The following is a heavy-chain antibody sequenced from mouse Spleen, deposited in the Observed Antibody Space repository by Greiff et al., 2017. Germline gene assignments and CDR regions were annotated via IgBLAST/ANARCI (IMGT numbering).Heavy chain of an antibody. CDR1: GYTFTSYW. J-gene: IGHJ4*01. CDR2: IHPNSGST. CDR3: ARSSYGYDGYAMDY. D-gene: IGHD2-2*01. Sequence: QVQLQQPGAELVKPGASVKLSCKASGYTFTSYWMHWVKQRPGQGLEWIGMIHPNSGSTNYNEKFKSKATLTVDKSSSTAYMQLSSLTSEDSAVYYCARSSYGYDGYAMDYWGQGTSVTVSS. V-gene: IGHV1-64*01.